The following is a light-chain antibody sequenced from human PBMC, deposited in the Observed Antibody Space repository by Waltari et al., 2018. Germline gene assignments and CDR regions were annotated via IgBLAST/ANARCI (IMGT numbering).Light chain of an antibody. J-gene: IGKJ4*01. Sequence: DIQLTQSPSFLSASVGDRVTITCRASQGISSNLAWYQHKPGQAPKLLIYGASTLQSGVPSRFGGGGSGIEFTLTISSLQPEDFATYYCQQLNSYLFGGGTKVEIK. V-gene: IGKV1-9*01. CDR3: QQLNSYL. CDR2: GAS. CDR1: QGISSN.